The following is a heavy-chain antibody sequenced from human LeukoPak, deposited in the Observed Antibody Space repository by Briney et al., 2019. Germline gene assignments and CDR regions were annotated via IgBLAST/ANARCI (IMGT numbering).Heavy chain of an antibody. Sequence: SETLSLTCTVSGGSISSSSYYWGWIRQPPGKGLEWIGSIYYSGSTYYNPSLKSRVTISVDTSKNQLSLNLNSVTAADTAMYYCARHQSILMISDAFDIWGQGTMVTVSS. V-gene: IGHV4-39*01. CDR2: IYYSGST. D-gene: IGHD3-22*01. CDR1: GGSISSSSYY. J-gene: IGHJ3*02. CDR3: ARHQSILMISDAFDI.